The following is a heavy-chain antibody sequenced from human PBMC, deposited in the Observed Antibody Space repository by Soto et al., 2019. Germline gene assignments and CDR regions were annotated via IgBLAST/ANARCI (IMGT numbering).Heavy chain of an antibody. CDR2: INHSGST. J-gene: IGHJ4*02. Sequence: SETLSLTCAVYGGSFSGYYWSWIRQPPGKGLEWIGEINHSGSTNYNPSLKSRVTISVDTSKNQFSLKLSSVTAADTAVYYCARHNYDFWSGYYFDYWGQGTLVTVSS. CDR1: GGSFSGYY. V-gene: IGHV4-34*01. D-gene: IGHD3-3*01. CDR3: ARHNYDFWSGYYFDY.